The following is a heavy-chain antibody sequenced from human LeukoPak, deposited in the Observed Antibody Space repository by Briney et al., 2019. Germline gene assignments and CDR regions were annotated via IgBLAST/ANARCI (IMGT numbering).Heavy chain of an antibody. CDR3: ATDTSYSWYDTFGEY. CDR1: GSTFTSYG. V-gene: IGHV1-18*01. D-gene: IGHD6-13*01. Sequence: ASVKVSCKASGSTFTSYGISWVRQAPGQGLEWMGWISASNGNTDYAQKFQGRVTMTTDTSTTTAYMELRSLRSDDTAVYYCATDTSYSWYDTFGEYWGQGTLVTVSS. J-gene: IGHJ4*02. CDR2: ISASNGNT.